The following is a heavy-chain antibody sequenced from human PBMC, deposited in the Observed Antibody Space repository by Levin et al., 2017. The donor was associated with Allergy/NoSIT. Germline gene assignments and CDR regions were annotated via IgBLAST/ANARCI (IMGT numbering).Heavy chain of an antibody. CDR1: GYNYIAYY. CDR3: ARVGTGWSGSFDY. CDR2: INPRSGDT. V-gene: IGHV1-2*02. Sequence: GASVKVSCKASGYNYIAYYIHWVRQAPGQGLEWMGWINPRSGDTKYVQKFQGRVTMTRDTSINTAYMELSSLKSDDTAVYYCARVGTGWSGSFDYWGQGTLVTVSS. J-gene: IGHJ4*02. D-gene: IGHD6-19*01.